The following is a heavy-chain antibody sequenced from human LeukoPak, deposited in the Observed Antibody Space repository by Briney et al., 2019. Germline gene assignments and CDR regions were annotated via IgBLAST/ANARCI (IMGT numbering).Heavy chain of an antibody. D-gene: IGHD3-3*01. Sequence: GGSLRLSCVASGLTFNRYWMSWLRQVPGKGLEWVANIKQDGTEAHYVDSVKGRFTISRDNAKSSLYLQMNSLRAEDTAVYYCARDCLGSQFWSGYYLGPDNYFDYWGQGSLVTVSS. CDR2: IKQDGTEA. CDR3: ARDCLGSQFWSGYYLGPDNYFDY. J-gene: IGHJ4*02. V-gene: IGHV3-7*01. CDR1: GLTFNRYW.